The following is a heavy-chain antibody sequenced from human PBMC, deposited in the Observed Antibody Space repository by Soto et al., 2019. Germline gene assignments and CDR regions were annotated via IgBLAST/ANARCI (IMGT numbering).Heavy chain of an antibody. V-gene: IGHV4-34*01. CDR2: INHSGST. Sequence: SETLSLTCAVYGGSFSGYYWSWIRQPPGKGLEWIGEINHSGSTNYNPSLKSRVTISVDTSKNQFSLKLSSVTAADTAVYYCARGITMIEAWGQGTLVTVSS. CDR1: GGSFSGYY. D-gene: IGHD3-22*01. CDR3: ARGITMIEA. J-gene: IGHJ5*02.